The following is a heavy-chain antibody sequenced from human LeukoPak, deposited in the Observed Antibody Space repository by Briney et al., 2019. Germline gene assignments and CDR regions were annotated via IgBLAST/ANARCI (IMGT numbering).Heavy chain of an antibody. Sequence: SETLSLTCTVSGGSISTSSYYWGWIRQPPGKGLEWIGSIYYSGSTYCNPSLKSRVTISVDTSKNQFSLKLSSVTAADTAVYYCARTGDYFQAAWGQGTLVTVSS. D-gene: IGHD2/OR15-2a*01. CDR1: GGSISTSSYY. J-gene: IGHJ5*02. CDR2: IYYSGST. CDR3: ARTGDYFQAA. V-gene: IGHV4-39*01.